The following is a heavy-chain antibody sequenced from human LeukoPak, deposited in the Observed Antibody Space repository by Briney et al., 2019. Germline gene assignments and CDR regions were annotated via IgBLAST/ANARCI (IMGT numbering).Heavy chain of an antibody. CDR3: AKDRYRYFDY. CDR1: GFTFSSYG. Sequence: GGSLRLSCAASGFTFSSYGMHWVRQAPGKGLEWVSVISYDGSNKYYADSVKGRFTISRDNSKNTLYLRMNSLRAEDTAVYYCAKDRYRYFDYWGQGTLVTVSS. V-gene: IGHV3-30*18. CDR2: ISYDGSNK. D-gene: IGHD1-14*01. J-gene: IGHJ4*02.